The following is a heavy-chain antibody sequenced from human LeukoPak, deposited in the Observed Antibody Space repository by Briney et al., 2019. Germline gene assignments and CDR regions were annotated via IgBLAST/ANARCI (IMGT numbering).Heavy chain of an antibody. CDR1: GFTLSNYN. D-gene: IGHD6-13*01. J-gene: IGHJ4*02. CDR2: ISSRSTTI. CDR3: TRAVMSSSWPHFDY. V-gene: IGHV3-48*02. Sequence: PGGSLRLSCAASGFTLSNYNMNWVRQAPGKGLEWASYISSRSTTIYYADSVKGRFTISRDNAKNSLYLQMNSLRDEDTAVYYCTRAVMSSSWPHFDYWGQGTLVTVSS.